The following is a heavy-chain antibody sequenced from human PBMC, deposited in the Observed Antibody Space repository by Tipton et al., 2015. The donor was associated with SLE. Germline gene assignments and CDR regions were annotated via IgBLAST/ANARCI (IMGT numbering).Heavy chain of an antibody. V-gene: IGHV4-39*07. J-gene: IGHJ4*02. CDR3: ATARELRGPFDY. CDR1: GGSISSSSYY. D-gene: IGHD1-26*01. CDR2: VFHTGNA. Sequence: GLVKPSETLSLTCAVSGGSISSSSYYWGWIRQPPGKGLEWIGSVFHTGNAYYNPSLKSRVTISVDTSKNQFSLKLSPVTAADTAVYYCATARELRGPFDYWGQGTLVTVSS.